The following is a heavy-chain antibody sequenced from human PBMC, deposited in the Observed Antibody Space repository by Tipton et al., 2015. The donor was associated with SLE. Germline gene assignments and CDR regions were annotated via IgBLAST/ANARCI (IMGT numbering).Heavy chain of an antibody. V-gene: IGHV3-23*01. CDR1: GFTFSSYA. Sequence: GSLRLSCAASGFTFSSYAMNWVRQAPGGGLEWVSIISGRGTETDYADSVKGRFTISRGNSNNMLYVQMNSLRGEDTAVYYCVKASAYYYGSGNHLDYWGQGTLVTVSS. D-gene: IGHD3-10*01. J-gene: IGHJ4*02. CDR3: VKASAYYYGSGNHLDY. CDR2: ISGRGTET.